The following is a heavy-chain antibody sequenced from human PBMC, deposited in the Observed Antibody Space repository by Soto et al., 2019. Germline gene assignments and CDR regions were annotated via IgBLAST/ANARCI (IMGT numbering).Heavy chain of an antibody. CDR3: ARDLKGGYDTIYYYYGMDV. CDR2: IIPIFGTA. J-gene: IGHJ6*02. D-gene: IGHD5-12*01. CDR1: GGTFSSYA. Sequence: SVKVSCKASGGTFSSYAISWVRQAPGQGLEWMGGIIPIFGTANYAQRFQGRVTITADESTSTAYMELSSLRSEDTAVYYCARDLKGGYDTIYYYYGMDVWGQGTTVTVSS. V-gene: IGHV1-69*13.